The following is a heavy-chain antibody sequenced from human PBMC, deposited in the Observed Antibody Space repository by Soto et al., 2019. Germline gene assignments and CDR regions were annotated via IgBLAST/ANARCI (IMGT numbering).Heavy chain of an antibody. D-gene: IGHD2-21*02. CDR1: GGSFSGYY. CDR2: INHSGRT. CDR3: ARSPMGLLFRYYFDY. Sequence: SETLSLTCAVYGGSFSGYYWSWIRQPPGKGLEWIGQINHSGRTNYSPSLKSRVTISVDTSKNQFSLKLSSVTAADTAVYYCARSPMGLLFRYYFDYWGQGTLVT. V-gene: IGHV4-34*01. J-gene: IGHJ4*02.